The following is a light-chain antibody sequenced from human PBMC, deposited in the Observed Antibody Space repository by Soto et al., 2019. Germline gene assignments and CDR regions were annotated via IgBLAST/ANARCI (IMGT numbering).Light chain of an antibody. V-gene: IGKV3-15*01. CDR2: STS. Sequence: EIVITQSPSTLSLSPPERSTLSCRASQSVGTNVAWYQQKPGQAPRLLIYSTSTRATDIPARFSGSGSGTEFTLTISSLQSADFAVYYCQQYNNWPPWTFGQGTKVDI. CDR3: QQYNNWPPWT. CDR1: QSVGTN. J-gene: IGKJ1*01.